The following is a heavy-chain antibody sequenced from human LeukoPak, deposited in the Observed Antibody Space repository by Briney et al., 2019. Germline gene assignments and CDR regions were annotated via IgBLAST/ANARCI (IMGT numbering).Heavy chain of an antibody. CDR2: ISSDGSRK. D-gene: IGHD3-16*01. CDR3: ARDRVWNYFDY. V-gene: IGHV3-30*03. Sequence: GGSLRLSCAPSGFTFSRHGMHWVRQAPGKGLEWVAIISSDGSRKYYAHSVEGRFTISRDNSKNTLYLQMDSLRAEDTAVYYCARDRVWNYFDYWGQGTLVTVSS. J-gene: IGHJ4*02. CDR1: GFTFSRHG.